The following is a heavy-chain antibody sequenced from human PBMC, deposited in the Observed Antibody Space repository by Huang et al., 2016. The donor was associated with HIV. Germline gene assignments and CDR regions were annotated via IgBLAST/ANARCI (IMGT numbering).Heavy chain of an antibody. CDR1: GFTFRSYW. CDR3: TRGFRAKPGDY. Sequence: EVDLVQSGGGLVQPGRSLRLSWVGSGFTFRSYWMNWVRQPPGRGLEWVATIKKDGSEGLYVDSVRGRFAISRDNANDSLSLQLNSLKGEDSAIYFCTRGFRAKPGDYWGQGSLVTVSS. J-gene: IGHJ4*02. V-gene: IGHV3-7*01. CDR2: IKKDGSEG.